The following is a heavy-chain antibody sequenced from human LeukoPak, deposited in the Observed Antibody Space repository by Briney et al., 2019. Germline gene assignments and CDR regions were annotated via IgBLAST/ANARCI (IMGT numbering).Heavy chain of an antibody. J-gene: IGHJ5*02. CDR2: INPSGGST. Sequence: ASVKVSCKASGYTFTSYYMHWVRQAPGQGLEWMGIINPSGGSTSYAQKFQGRVTMTRDMSTSTVYMELSSLRSEDTAVYYCARGLPLDVVVVAATPNWFDPWGQGTLVTVSS. CDR1: GYTFTSYY. V-gene: IGHV1-46*01. D-gene: IGHD2-15*01. CDR3: ARGLPLDVVVVAATPNWFDP.